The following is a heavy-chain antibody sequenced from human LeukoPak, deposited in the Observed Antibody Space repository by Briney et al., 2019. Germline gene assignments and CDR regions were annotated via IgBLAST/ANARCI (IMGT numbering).Heavy chain of an antibody. D-gene: IGHD2-2*02. CDR1: GFTFSSYG. J-gene: IGHJ5*02. V-gene: IGHV3-33*01. CDR3: ARAQGYCSSTSCYNFRFDP. Sequence: GRPLRLSCAASGFTFSSYGMHWVPQAPGKGLEWVAVIWYDGSNKYYADSVKGRFTISRDNCKITLYLQMNSLRAEDTAVYYCARAQGYCSSTSCYNFRFDPWGQGTLVTVSS. CDR2: IWYDGSNK.